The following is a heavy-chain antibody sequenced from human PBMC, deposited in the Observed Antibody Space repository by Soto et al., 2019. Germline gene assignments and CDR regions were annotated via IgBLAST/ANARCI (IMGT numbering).Heavy chain of an antibody. D-gene: IGHD2-15*01. J-gene: IGHJ4*02. CDR3: ARDRACSGGSCYYSGYDY. CDR1: GYTFTSYY. Sequence: QVQLVQSGAEVKKPGASVKVSCKASGYTFTSYYMHWVRQAPGQGLEWMGIINPSGGSTSYAQKFQGRDTMTRDTSTSTVYMELSSLRSEDTAVYYCARDRACSGGSCYYSGYDYWGQGTLVTVSS. V-gene: IGHV1-46*01. CDR2: INPSGGST.